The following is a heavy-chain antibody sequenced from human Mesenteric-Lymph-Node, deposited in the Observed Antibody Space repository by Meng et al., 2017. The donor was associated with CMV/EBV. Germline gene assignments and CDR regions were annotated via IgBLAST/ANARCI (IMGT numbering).Heavy chain of an antibody. CDR2: IRYDGSDK. Sequence: GESLKISCAASGFTFSSYGMHWVRQAPGKGLEWVAFIRYDGSDKYYADSVKGRFTISRDNSKNTLYLQMNSLRAEDTAVYYCARDPGYCSSTSCSKKKYNWFDPWGQGTLVTVSS. D-gene: IGHD2-2*01. CDR3: ARDPGYCSSTSCSKKKYNWFDP. J-gene: IGHJ5*02. V-gene: IGHV3-30*02. CDR1: GFTFSSYG.